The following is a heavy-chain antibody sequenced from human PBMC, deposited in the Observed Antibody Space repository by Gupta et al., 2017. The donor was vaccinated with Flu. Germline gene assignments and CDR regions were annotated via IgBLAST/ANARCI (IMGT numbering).Heavy chain of an antibody. V-gene: IGHV3-73*01. CDR1: GFTFRGSA. CDR2: IRSKANSYAT. CDR3: MGTGGNSVLNEKIDY. D-gene: IGHD1-1*01. Sequence: EVQLVESGGGLVQPGGSMKLSCAASGFTFRGSAMHWVGQASGKGLEWVGRIRSKANSYATAYAASVKGRFTISRDDSKNTAYLQMNSLKTEDTAVYYCMGTGGNSVLNEKIDYWGQGTLVTVSS. J-gene: IGHJ4*02.